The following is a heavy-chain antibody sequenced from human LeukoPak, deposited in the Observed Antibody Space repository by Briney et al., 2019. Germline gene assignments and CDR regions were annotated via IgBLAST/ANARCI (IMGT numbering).Heavy chain of an antibody. Sequence: PGGSLRLSCVASGFTFSSYSINWVRQAPGKGLEWVSYISSSSTTIYYADSVKGRFTITRDSAKNSLYLQMNSLRAEDTAVYYCARSFYYDTLTGYYFFDYWGQGTLVTVSS. V-gene: IGHV3-48*04. CDR1: GFTFSSYS. J-gene: IGHJ4*02. D-gene: IGHD3-9*01. CDR2: ISSSSTTI. CDR3: ARSFYYDTLTGYYFFDY.